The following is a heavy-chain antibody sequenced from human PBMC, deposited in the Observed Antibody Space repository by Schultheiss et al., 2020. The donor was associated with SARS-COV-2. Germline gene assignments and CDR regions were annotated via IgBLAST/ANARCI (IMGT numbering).Heavy chain of an antibody. J-gene: IGHJ4*02. Sequence: GSLRLSCAVYGGSFSTYCWNWIRRPPGKGLEWIGFIHDSGSTNYNPSLKSRVTISVDTSKNQFSLKLTSVTAADTAIYYCARRRSDGNWYLDTWGPGTLVTVSS. V-gene: IGHV4-59*08. CDR2: IHDSGST. D-gene: IGHD4-23*01. CDR3: ARRRSDGNWYLDT. CDR1: GGSFSTYC.